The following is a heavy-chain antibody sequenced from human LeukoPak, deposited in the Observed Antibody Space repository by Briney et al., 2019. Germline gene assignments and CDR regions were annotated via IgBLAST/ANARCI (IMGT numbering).Heavy chain of an antibody. CDR1: GGSISSYY. CDR2: IYYSGST. V-gene: IGHV4-59*01. Sequence: PSETLSLTCTVSGGSISSYYWSWIRQPPGRGLEWIGYIYYSGSTNYNPSLKSRVTISVDTSKNQFSLKLSSVTAADTAAYYCAGTSSGWDVYDYWGQRTLVTVSS. J-gene: IGHJ4*02. D-gene: IGHD6-19*01. CDR3: AGTSSGWDVYDY.